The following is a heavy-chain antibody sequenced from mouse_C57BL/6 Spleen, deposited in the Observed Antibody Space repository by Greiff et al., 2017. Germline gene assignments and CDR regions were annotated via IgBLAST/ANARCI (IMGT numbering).Heavy chain of an antibody. D-gene: IGHD1-1*01. CDR1: GYTFTSYW. J-gene: IGHJ2*01. CDR3: ERSETPVVAKSY. CDR2: LDPSDSYT. Sequence: QVQLQQPGAELVRPGTSVKLSCTASGYTFTSYWMHWVKQRPGQDLEWIGVLDPSDSYTTYNQKFKGTATLTVDTSSSTVYMQLSSLTSEDSAVYDCERSETPVVAKSYWGKGTTLTVSS. V-gene: IGHV1-59*01.